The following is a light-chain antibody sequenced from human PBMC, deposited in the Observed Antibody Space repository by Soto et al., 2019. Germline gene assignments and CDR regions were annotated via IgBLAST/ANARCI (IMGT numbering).Light chain of an antibody. CDR1: SSNIGAGYD. Sequence: QSVLTQPPSVSGAPGQRVTLSCTGSSSNIGAGYDVHWYQHLPGTAPKLLIYDNSNRPSGVPDRFSGSKSGTSASLAITGLQAEDEADYYCQSYDSSLSVLYVFGTGTKLTVL. CDR3: QSYDSSLSVLYV. J-gene: IGLJ1*01. V-gene: IGLV1-40*01. CDR2: DNS.